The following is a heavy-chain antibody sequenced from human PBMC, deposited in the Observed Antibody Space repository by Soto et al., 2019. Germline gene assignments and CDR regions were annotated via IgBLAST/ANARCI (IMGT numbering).Heavy chain of an antibody. CDR1: GGSVSSGGSS. Sequence: QLQLQESGSGLVKPSQTLSLTCAVSGGSVSSGGSSWTWIRQPPGKGLEWIGYIYHSGSTSYNPSLKSRVNISVARSKNQFSLKLTSVTAADTAVYYRARRAVVNFDSWGQGTLVTVSS. V-gene: IGHV4-30-2*01. D-gene: IGHD3-22*01. J-gene: IGHJ4*02. CDR2: IYHSGST. CDR3: ARRAVVNFDS.